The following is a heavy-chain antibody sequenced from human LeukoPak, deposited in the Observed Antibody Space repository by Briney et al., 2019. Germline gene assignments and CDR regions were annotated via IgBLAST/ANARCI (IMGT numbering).Heavy chain of an antibody. CDR3: VTLWRSYYVGY. V-gene: IGHV3-72*01. J-gene: IGHJ4*02. CDR1: GFTFSDHY. Sequence: GSLRLSCAASGFTFSDHYMDWVRQAPGKGLEWVGRTRNKANSYTTEYAASVKGRFTILRDDSKNSLYLQMNSLKTEDTAVYYCVTLWRSYYVGYWGQGTLVTVSS. CDR2: TRNKANSYTT. D-gene: IGHD3-3*01.